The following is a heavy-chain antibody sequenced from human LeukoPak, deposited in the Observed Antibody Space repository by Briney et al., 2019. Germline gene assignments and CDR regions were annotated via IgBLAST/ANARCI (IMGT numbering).Heavy chain of an antibody. D-gene: IGHD1-26*01. CDR1: GFTVSSSF. V-gene: IGHV3-53*01. J-gene: IGHJ4*02. CDR2: LYNDAFDSAT. CDR3: AKDLIDEWELLRQPRNYFDY. Sequence: GGSLRLSCVGSGFTVSSSFMSWVRQASGKGLEWVSNLYNDAFDSATHYADSVKGRFTISRDNSRNTLYLQMNSLRAEDTAMYYCAKDLIDEWELLRQPRNYFDYWGQGTLVTVSS.